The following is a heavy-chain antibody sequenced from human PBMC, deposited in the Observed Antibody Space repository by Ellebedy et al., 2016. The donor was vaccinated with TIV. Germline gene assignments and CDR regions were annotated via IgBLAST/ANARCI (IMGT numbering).Heavy chain of an antibody. J-gene: IGHJ4*02. CDR1: GLTFSNHA. D-gene: IGHD1/OR15-1a*01. CDR2: ISSSGSTI. Sequence: GESLKISCAASGLTFSNHAMSWIRQAPGKGLEWVSYISSSGSTIYYADSVKGRFTISRDNAKNSVYLQMNSLRAEDTAVYYCARENWYNDYWGQGTLVTVSS. CDR3: ARENWYNDY. V-gene: IGHV3-11*04.